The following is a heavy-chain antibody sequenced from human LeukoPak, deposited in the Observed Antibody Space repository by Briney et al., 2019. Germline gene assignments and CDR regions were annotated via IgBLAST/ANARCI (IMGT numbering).Heavy chain of an antibody. V-gene: IGHV3-21*01. D-gene: IGHD3-10*01. CDR3: ARVGQAYYYGSGSYYYY. Sequence: GGSLRLSCAASGFTFSSYSMNWVRQAPGKGLEWVSSISSSSSYIYYADSVKGRFTISRDNAKNSLYLQMNSLRAEDTAVYYCARVGQAYYYGSGSYYYYWGQGTLVTVSS. CDR2: ISSSSSYI. J-gene: IGHJ4*02. CDR1: GFTFSSYS.